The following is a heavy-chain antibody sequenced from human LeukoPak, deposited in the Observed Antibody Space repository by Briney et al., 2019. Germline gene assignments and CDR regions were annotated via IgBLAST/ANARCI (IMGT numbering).Heavy chain of an antibody. Sequence: GGSLRLSCAASGFTFSSYSMNWVRQAPGKGLEWVSYISSSSSTIYYADSVKGRFTISRDNSKNTLYLQMNSLRAEDTAVYYCATHPIVVVPAAIGNDRPMADYWGQGTLVTVSS. D-gene: IGHD2-2*02. CDR1: GFTFSSYS. V-gene: IGHV3-48*01. J-gene: IGHJ4*02. CDR3: ATHPIVVVPAAIGNDRPMADY. CDR2: ISSSSSTI.